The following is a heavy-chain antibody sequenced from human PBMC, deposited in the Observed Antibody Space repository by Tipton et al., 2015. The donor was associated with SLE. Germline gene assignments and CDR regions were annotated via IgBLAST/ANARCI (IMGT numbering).Heavy chain of an antibody. Sequence: TLSLTCTVSGGSVSSGSYYWSWIRQPPGKGLEWIGYIYYSGSTNYNPSLKSRVTISVDTSKNQFSLKLSSVTAADTAVYYCARYGTYDGSRYFQHWGQGTPVTVSS. V-gene: IGHV4-61*01. CDR2: IYYSGST. CDR3: ARYGTYDGSRYFQH. J-gene: IGHJ1*01. CDR1: GGSVSSGSYY. D-gene: IGHD1-26*01.